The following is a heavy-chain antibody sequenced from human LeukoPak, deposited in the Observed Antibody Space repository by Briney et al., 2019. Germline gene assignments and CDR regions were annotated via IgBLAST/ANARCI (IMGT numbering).Heavy chain of an antibody. J-gene: IGHJ4*02. V-gene: IGHV4-39*01. D-gene: IGHD4-17*01. Sequence: SETLSLTCTVSGGSISSSSYYWGWIRQPPGKGLEWIGSIYYSGSTYYNPSLKSRVTISVDTSKNQFSLKLSSVTAADTAVYYCARRSSDYGDRGYFDYWGQGTLVTVSS. CDR2: IYYSGST. CDR1: GGSISSSSYY. CDR3: ARRSSDYGDRGYFDY.